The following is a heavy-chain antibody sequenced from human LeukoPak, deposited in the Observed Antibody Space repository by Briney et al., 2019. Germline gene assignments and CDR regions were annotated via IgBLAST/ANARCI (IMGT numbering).Heavy chain of an antibody. CDR1: GYTFTGYY. D-gene: IGHD3-22*01. Sequence: ASVKVSCKASGYTFTGYYMHWLRQAPGQGFEWLGWSDPNSGATKYEHFQGRVTMTWDTSIDTAYMELTRLRSDDTAVYYCARAKPYDNNGYSPELRYWGQGTLVTVSS. J-gene: IGHJ4*02. V-gene: IGHV1-2*02. CDR3: ARAKPYDNNGYSPELRY. CDR2: SDPNSGAT.